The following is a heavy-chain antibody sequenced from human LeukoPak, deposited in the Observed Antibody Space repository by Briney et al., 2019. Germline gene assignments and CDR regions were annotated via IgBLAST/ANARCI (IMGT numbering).Heavy chain of an antibody. CDR1: GGSISSSGYY. CDR3: ARQGSYNWFDP. V-gene: IGHV4-39*01. Sequence: SETLSLTCSASGGSISSSGYYWAWIRQPPGKGLGWIGSIYYSGSTDYNPSLKSRVTISVDTSKNQFSLKLSSVTAADTAVYYCARQGSYNWFDPWGQGTLVTVSS. D-gene: IGHD2-15*01. CDR2: IYYSGST. J-gene: IGHJ5*02.